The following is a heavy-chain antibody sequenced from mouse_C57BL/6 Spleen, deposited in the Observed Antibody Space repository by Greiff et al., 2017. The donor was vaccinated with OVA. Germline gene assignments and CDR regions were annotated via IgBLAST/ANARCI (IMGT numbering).Heavy chain of an antibody. CDR3: ARLGYDYDAMDY. D-gene: IGHD3-1*01. Sequence: VKLVESGPGLVAPSQSLSITCTVSGFSLTSYGVHWVRQPPGQGLEWLVVIWSDGSTTYNSALKSRLGISTDNSKSQVFLKMISLQTDDTALYYGARLGYDYDAMDYWGQGTSVTVSS. V-gene: IGHV2-6*03. CDR1: GFSLTSYG. CDR2: IWSDGST. J-gene: IGHJ4*01.